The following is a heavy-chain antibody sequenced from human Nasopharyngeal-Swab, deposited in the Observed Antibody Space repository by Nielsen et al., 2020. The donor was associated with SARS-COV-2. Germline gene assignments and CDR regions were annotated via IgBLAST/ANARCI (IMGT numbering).Heavy chain of an antibody. V-gene: IGHV1-3*01. J-gene: IGHJ4*02. CDR2: INAGNGNT. CDR1: GYTFTSYA. D-gene: IGHD5-24*01. CDR3: ARDLDGSGDY. Sequence: ASVKVSCKASGYTFTSYAMHWVRQAPGQRLEWMGWINAGNGNTKYPQKFQGRVTITRDTSASTAYMELSSLRSEDTAVYYCARDLDGSGDYWGQGTLVTVSS.